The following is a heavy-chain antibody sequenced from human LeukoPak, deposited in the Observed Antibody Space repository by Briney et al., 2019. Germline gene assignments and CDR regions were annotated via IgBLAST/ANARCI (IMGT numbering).Heavy chain of an antibody. CDR3: AKGYYYDNSGESYFDY. J-gene: IGHJ4*02. CDR1: GFTFSSYA. D-gene: IGHD3-22*01. Sequence: GGSLRLSCAASGFTFSSYAMSWVRQAPGKGLEWVSLISGSGVNTQYADSVKGRFTISRDSSKNTLYLQMNSLRAEDTAVYYCAKGYYYDNSGESYFDYWGQGTLVTVSS. V-gene: IGHV3-23*01. CDR2: ISGSGVNT.